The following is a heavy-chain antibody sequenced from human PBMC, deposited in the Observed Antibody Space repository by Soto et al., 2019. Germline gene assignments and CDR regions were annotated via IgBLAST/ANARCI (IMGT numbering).Heavy chain of an antibody. V-gene: IGHV4-59*01. CDR3: ATTHYYDSSGADRFDT. J-gene: IGHJ5*02. D-gene: IGHD3-22*01. Sequence: SETLSLTCTVSGGSISSYYWSWIRQPPGKGLEWIGYIYYSGSTNYNPSLKSRVTISVDTSKNQFSLNLSSVTAADTAVYYCATTHYYDSSGADRFDTWCQGTRGTVSA. CDR1: GGSISSYY. CDR2: IYYSGST.